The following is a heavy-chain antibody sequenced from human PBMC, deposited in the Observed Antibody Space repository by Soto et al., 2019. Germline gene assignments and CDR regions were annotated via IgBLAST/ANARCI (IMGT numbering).Heavy chain of an antibody. CDR2: ISGSGGST. V-gene: IGHV3-23*01. CDR3: AAPPPLYYYDSSGYYYDY. Sequence: EVQLLESGGGLVQPGGSLRLSCAASGFTFSSYAMSWVRQAPGKGLEWVSAISGSGGSTYYADSVKGRFTISRDNSKNTLYLQMNSLRAEDTAVYYCAAPPPLYYYDSSGYYYDYWGQGTLVTVSS. J-gene: IGHJ4*02. D-gene: IGHD3-22*01. CDR1: GFTFSSYA.